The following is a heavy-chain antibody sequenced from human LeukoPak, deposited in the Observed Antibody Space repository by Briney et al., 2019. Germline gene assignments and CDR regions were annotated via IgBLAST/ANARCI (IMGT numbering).Heavy chain of an antibody. CDR3: ARTYHDFSTDTYHLFDY. D-gene: IGHD3-9*01. V-gene: IGHV4-59*01. Sequence: SETLSLTCTVSGASINSYWSWVRQTPGKGLEWIGYIHYSGSTNYNPSLYSRVTMSLDTSQKQFSLLLYSVTAADTDVYFCARTYHDFSTDTYHLFDYWGQGIQVAVS. J-gene: IGHJ4*02. CDR1: GASINSY. CDR2: IHYSGST.